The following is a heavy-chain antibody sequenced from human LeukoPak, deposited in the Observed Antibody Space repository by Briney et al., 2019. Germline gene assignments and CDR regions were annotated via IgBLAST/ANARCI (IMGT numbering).Heavy chain of an antibody. CDR1: GFTFSSYW. Sequence: GGSLRLSCAASGFTFSSYWMHWVRRAPGKGLVWVSGIRSDGSGTNYADFVKGRFTISRDNAKNTLYLQMNSLRAEDTAVYFCATSRSFDYWGQGTLVTVSS. CDR2: IRSDGSGT. V-gene: IGHV3-74*01. J-gene: IGHJ4*02. CDR3: ATSRSFDY. D-gene: IGHD6-6*01.